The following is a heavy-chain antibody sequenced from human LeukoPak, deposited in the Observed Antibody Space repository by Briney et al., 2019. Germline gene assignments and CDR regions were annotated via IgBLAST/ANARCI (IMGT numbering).Heavy chain of an antibody. CDR2: ISAYNGNT. Sequence: APVKVSCKASGYTFTSYGISWVRQAPGQGLEWMGWISAYNGNTNYAQKLQGRVTMTTDTSTSTAYMELRSLRSDDTAVYYCARDIPGEGSLDAFDIWGQGTMVTVSS. J-gene: IGHJ3*02. CDR3: ARDIPGEGSLDAFDI. CDR1: GYTFTSYG. D-gene: IGHD3-16*01. V-gene: IGHV1-18*01.